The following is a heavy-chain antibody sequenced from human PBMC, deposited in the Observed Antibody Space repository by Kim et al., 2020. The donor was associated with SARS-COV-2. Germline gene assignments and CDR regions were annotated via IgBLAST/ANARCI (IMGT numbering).Heavy chain of an antibody. D-gene: IGHD3-10*01. Sequence: SETLSLTCTVSGGSISSSSYYWGWIRQPPGKGLEWIGSIYYSGSTYYNPSLKSRVTISVDTSKNQFSLKLSSVTAADTAVYYCARHWRGWPLEGSWFDPWGQGTLVTVSS. V-gene: IGHV4-39*01. CDR1: GGSISSSSYY. CDR2: IYYSGST. J-gene: IGHJ5*02. CDR3: ARHWRGWPLEGSWFDP.